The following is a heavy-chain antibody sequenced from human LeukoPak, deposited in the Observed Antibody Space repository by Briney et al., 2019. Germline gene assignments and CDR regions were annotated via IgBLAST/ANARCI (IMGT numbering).Heavy chain of an antibody. Sequence: ASVKVSCKTSGYTFTANFMHWVRQAPGQGLEWMGWMNPNSGNTGYAQKFQGRVTMTRNTSISTAYMELSSLRSEDTAVYYCARGVVMVRGVIMPKKYNWFDPWGQGTLVTVSS. V-gene: IGHV1-8*02. CDR3: ARGVVMVRGVIMPKKYNWFDP. J-gene: IGHJ5*02. CDR1: GYTFTANF. D-gene: IGHD3-10*01. CDR2: MNPNSGNT.